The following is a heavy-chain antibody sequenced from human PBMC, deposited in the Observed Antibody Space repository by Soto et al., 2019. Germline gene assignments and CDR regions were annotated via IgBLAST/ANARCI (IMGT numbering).Heavy chain of an antibody. D-gene: IGHD5-18*01. J-gene: IGHJ5*02. CDR2: ISSSVSTL. CDR1: GFTFSDYY. V-gene: IGHV3-11*01. CDR3: SRDTAPKASNWFDP. Sequence: QVQLVESGGGLVKPGGSLRLSCAASGFTFSDYYMSWIRQAPGKGLEWVSYISSSVSTLYYADSVKGRFTISRDNAKNSLYLQMNGLRAEDSAVYYCSRDTAPKASNWFDPWGQGTLVTVSS.